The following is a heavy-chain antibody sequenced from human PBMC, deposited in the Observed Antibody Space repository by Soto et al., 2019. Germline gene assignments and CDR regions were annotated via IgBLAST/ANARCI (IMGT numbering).Heavy chain of an antibody. CDR3: ARDPSITLFGVVLRYFDL. D-gene: IGHD3-3*01. Sequence: VQLVESGGGLVKPGGSLRLSCAASGFNFRSYSMNWVRQAPGKGLEWVSSINSSSSFIYFADSVKGRFTISRDNSKNSVFLQMNSLRAEDTAVYYCARDPSITLFGVVLRYFDLWGRGTLVTVSS. J-gene: IGHJ2*01. CDR1: GFNFRSYS. V-gene: IGHV3-21*01. CDR2: INSSSSFI.